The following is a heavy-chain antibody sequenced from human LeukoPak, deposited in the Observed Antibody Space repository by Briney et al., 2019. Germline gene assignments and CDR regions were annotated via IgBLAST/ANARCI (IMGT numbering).Heavy chain of an antibody. J-gene: IGHJ4*02. CDR2: INPSGGST. Sequence: ASVKVSGKASGYTFTSYYMHWVRQAPGQGLEWMGIINPSGGSTSYAQKFQGRVTMTRDTSTSTVYMELSSLRSEDTAVYYCARAVRIAAASVWGQGTLVTVSS. V-gene: IGHV1-46*01. CDR3: ARAVRIAAASV. D-gene: IGHD6-13*01. CDR1: GYTFTSYY.